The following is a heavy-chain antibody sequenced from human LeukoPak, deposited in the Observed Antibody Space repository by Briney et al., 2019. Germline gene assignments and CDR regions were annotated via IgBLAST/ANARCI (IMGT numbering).Heavy chain of an antibody. V-gene: IGHV4-59*01. CDR3: ARDGPSRYFQH. CDR2: IYYSGST. J-gene: IGHJ1*01. Sequence: SETLSLTCTVSGGSISSYYWSWIRKPPGKGLGWIGYIYYSGSTNYNPSLKSRVTISVDTSKNQFSLKLSSVTAADTAVYYCARDGPSRYFQHWGQGTLVTVSS. CDR1: GGSISSYY.